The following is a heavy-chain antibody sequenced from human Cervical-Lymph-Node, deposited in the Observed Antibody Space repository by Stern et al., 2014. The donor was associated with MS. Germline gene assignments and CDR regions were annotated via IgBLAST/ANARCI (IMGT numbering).Heavy chain of an antibody. Sequence: EVQLVQSGAEVRKPGESLRISCEVSGYRFTNYWIGWVRPMPGQGLEWMGISYPGYSETRYSPAFQGQVTILVDKSNTTTYLQWSSLKVSDTAMYYCARRGHGYMGIDYWGQGALVTVSS. CDR2: SYPGYSET. CDR3: ARRGHGYMGIDY. J-gene: IGHJ4*02. D-gene: IGHD5-24*01. V-gene: IGHV5-51*03. CDR1: GYRFTNYW.